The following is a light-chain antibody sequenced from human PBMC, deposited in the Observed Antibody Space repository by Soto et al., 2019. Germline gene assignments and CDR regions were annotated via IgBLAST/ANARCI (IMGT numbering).Light chain of an antibody. CDR1: QSVSSSY. Sequence: EIVLTQSPGTLSLSPGERATLSCRASQSVSSSYLAWYQQKPGQAPRLLIYGASSRATGIPDRFSGSGSGTHFTLTISRLEPEDFAGYYCQQYGSSPYTFGQGTKLEIK. J-gene: IGKJ2*01. V-gene: IGKV3-20*01. CDR2: GAS. CDR3: QQYGSSPYT.